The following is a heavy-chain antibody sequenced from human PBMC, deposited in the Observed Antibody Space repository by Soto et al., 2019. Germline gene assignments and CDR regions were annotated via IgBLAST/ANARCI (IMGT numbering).Heavy chain of an antibody. CDR1: GESISSGGYY. Sequence: QVQLQESGPGLVKASQTLSLICSVSGESISSGGYYWSWIRHHPGKGLEWIGYIYDSESAYCNPSRRSRVTSSMGASKNHFAMKLSSVTAADTAVYYCARASSSSSAADYWGQGTL. V-gene: IGHV4-31*03. D-gene: IGHD6-6*01. CDR3: ARASSSSSAADY. CDR2: IYDSESA. J-gene: IGHJ4*02.